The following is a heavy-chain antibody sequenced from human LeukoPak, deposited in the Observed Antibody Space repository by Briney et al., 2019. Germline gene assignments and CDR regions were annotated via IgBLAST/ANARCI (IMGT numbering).Heavy chain of an antibody. D-gene: IGHD3-3*01. CDR2: ISGSGGST. Sequence: PGGSLRLSCAASGFTFSSYAMSWVRQAPGKGLEWVSAISGSGGSTYYADSVKGRFTISRDNSKNTLYLQMNSLRAEDTAVYYCAKVYIEAFDFWSGYPPSLDPWGQGTLVTVSS. V-gene: IGHV3-23*01. CDR1: GFTFSSYA. CDR3: AKVYIEAFDFWSGYPPSLDP. J-gene: IGHJ5*02.